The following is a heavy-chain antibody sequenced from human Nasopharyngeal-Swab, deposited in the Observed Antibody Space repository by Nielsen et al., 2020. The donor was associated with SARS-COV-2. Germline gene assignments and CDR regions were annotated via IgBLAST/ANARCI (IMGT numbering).Heavy chain of an antibody. Sequence: GGSLRLSCAASGFTFSSYSMNWVRQAPGKGLEWVSSISSSSSYIYYADSVKGRFTISRDNAKNSLYLQMNSLRAEDTAVYYCAREVGYCSSTSCYMDYWGQGTLVTVSS. J-gene: IGHJ4*02. CDR2: ISSSSSYI. V-gene: IGHV3-21*01. D-gene: IGHD2-2*02. CDR1: GFTFSSYS. CDR3: AREVGYCSSTSCYMDY.